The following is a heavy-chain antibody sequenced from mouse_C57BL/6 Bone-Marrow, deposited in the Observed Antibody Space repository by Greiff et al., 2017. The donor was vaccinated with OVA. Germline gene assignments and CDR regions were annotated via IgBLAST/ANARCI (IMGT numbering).Heavy chain of an antibody. Sequence: QVQLQQPGAELVKPGASVKLSCKASGYTFTSYWMHWVKQRPGQGLEWIGMIHPNSGSTNYNEKFKSKATLTVDKSSSTAYMQLSSLTSEDSAVYYCARSYYYGSSSPYWYFDVWGTGTTVTVSS. CDR1: GYTFTSYW. D-gene: IGHD1-1*01. V-gene: IGHV1-64*01. J-gene: IGHJ1*03. CDR3: ARSYYYGSSSPYWYFDV. CDR2: IHPNSGST.